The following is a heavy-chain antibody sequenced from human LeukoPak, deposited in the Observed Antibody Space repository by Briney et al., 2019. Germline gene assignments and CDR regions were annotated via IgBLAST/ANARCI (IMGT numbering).Heavy chain of an antibody. CDR3: ANTISANWFDP. J-gene: IGHJ5*02. V-gene: IGHV1-69*13. D-gene: IGHD3-9*01. CDR2: IIPIFGTA. CDR1: GYTFTGYY. Sequence: GASVKVSCKASGYTFTGYYMHWVRQAPGQGLEWMGGIIPIFGTANYAQKFQGRVTITADESTSTAYMELSSLRSEDTAVYYCANTISANWFDPWGQGTLVTVSS.